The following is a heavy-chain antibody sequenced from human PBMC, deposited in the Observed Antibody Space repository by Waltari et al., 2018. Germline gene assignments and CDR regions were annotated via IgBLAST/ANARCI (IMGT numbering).Heavy chain of an antibody. CDR1: GFTFGNYG. J-gene: IGHJ4*02. CDR3: ARDLGSGELSTHTPSY. V-gene: IGHV3-33*01. Sequence: QVQLVESGGGVVQPGRSLRLSCAASGFTFGNYGMHWVRQVPGKGREWVGLVWFDGSNTDYGDSVKGRFTISRDNSKKTLFLQMNGLRVEDTAVYYCARDLGSGELSTHTPSYWGQGTRVTVSS. D-gene: IGHD3-10*01. CDR2: VWFDGSNT.